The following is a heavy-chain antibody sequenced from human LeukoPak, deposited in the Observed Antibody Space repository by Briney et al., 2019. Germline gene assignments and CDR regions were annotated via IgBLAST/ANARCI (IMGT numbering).Heavy chain of an antibody. V-gene: IGHV3-21*01. Sequence: GGSLRLSCAASGFTFSSYGMYWVRQAPGKGLEWVSSLSSSSSYIDYADSVKGRFTISRDNAKNSLYLQMNSLRAEDTAVYYCARAGRAYSSSWYWFDPWGQGTLVTVSS. CDR3: ARAGRAYSSSWYWFDP. CDR2: LSSSSSYI. CDR1: GFTFSSYG. J-gene: IGHJ5*02. D-gene: IGHD6-13*01.